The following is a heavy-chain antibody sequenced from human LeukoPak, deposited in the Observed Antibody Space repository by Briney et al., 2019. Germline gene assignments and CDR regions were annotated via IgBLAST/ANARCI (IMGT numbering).Heavy chain of an antibody. Sequence: GGSLRLSCAVSGFTFSTYWMHWVRQAPGKGLVWVSRINSDGSSTSYADSVKGRFTISRDNAKNTLYLQMNSLRAEDTAVYYCARGVGYTSGNGAFDIWGQGTTVTVSA. V-gene: IGHV3-74*01. J-gene: IGHJ3*02. D-gene: IGHD6-19*01. CDR1: GFTFSTYW. CDR3: ARGVGYTSGNGAFDI. CDR2: INSDGSST.